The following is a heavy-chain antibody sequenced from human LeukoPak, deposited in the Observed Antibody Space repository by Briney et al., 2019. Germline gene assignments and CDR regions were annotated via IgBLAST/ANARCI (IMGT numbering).Heavy chain of an antibody. CDR1: GGSISSSSYY. CDR3: ATTPPRRLYYFDY. J-gene: IGHJ4*02. Sequence: SETLSLTCTVSGGSISSSSYYWGWIRQPPGKGLEWIGSIYYSGSTYYNPSLKSRVTISVDTSKNQFSLKLSSVTAADTAVYYCATTPPRRLYYFDYWGQGTLVTVSS. D-gene: IGHD2-15*01. V-gene: IGHV4-39*07. CDR2: IYYSGST.